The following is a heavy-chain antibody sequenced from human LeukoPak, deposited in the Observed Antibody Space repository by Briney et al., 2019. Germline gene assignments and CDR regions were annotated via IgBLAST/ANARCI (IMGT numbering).Heavy chain of an antibody. CDR1: GGSISSSSYY. V-gene: IGHV4-39*01. Sequence: PSETLSLTCTVSGGSISSSSYYWGWIRQPPGKGLEWIGSTYYSGSTYYNPSLKSRVTISVDTSKNQFSLKLSSVTAADTAVYYCARGLGSGSYYHYWGQGTLVTVSS. CDR2: TYYSGST. J-gene: IGHJ4*02. CDR3: ARGLGSGSYYHY. D-gene: IGHD3-10*01.